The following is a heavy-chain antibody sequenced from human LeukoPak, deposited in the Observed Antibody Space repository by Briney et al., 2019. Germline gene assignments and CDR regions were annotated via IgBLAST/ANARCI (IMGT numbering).Heavy chain of an antibody. CDR1: GGSFSGYY. CDR3: ARGRRIYYYDSSGYYGY. D-gene: IGHD3-22*01. Sequence: SETLSLTCAVYGGSFSGYYWSWIRQPPGKGLEWIGEIYHSGSTNYNPSLKSRVTISVDTSKNQFSLKLSSVTAADTAVYYCARGRRIYYYDSSGYYGYWGQGTLVTVSS. CDR2: IYHSGST. V-gene: IGHV4-34*01. J-gene: IGHJ4*02.